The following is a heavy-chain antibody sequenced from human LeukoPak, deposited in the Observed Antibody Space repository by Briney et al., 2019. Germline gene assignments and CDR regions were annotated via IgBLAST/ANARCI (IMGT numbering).Heavy chain of an antibody. D-gene: IGHD3-10*01. CDR3: AKGGYGSGTWEMGIDY. J-gene: IGHJ4*02. CDR2: ISWDGGST. Sequence: PGGSLRPSCAAPGFTFIEYTMNWVRQAPGKGLEWVSLISWDGGSTYYADAVKGRFTVSRDNSKNSLYLQMDSLRTEDTALYYCAKGGYGSGTWEMGIDYWGQGTLVTVSS. CDR1: GFTFIEYT. V-gene: IGHV3-43*01.